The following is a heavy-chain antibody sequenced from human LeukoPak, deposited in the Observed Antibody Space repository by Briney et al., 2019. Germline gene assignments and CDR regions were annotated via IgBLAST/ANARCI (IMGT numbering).Heavy chain of an antibody. CDR3: ANGQWLADYYFDY. V-gene: IGHV3-23*01. CDR2: NSGSGGST. D-gene: IGHD6-19*01. J-gene: IGHJ4*02. Sequence: GSLRLSCAASGFTFSSYAMSWVRQAPGKGLEWVSANSGSGGSTYYADSVRGRFTISRDNSKNTLYLQMNSLRAEDTAVYYCANGQWLADYYFDYWGQGTLVTVSS. CDR1: GFTFSSYA.